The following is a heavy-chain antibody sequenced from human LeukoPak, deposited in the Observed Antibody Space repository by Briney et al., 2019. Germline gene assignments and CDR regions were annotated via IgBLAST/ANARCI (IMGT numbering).Heavy chain of an antibody. Sequence: GGSLRLSCAASGFTFSSYWMNWVRQAPGKGLEWVSNIKQDGSEKYYVDSVKGRFTISRDNAKNSLYLQMNSLRAEDTAVYYCARRYYYDRRGYYFDYWGQGTLVNVSS. J-gene: IGHJ4*02. CDR1: GFTFSSYW. CDR3: ARRYYYDRRGYYFDY. D-gene: IGHD3-22*01. V-gene: IGHV3-7*01. CDR2: IKQDGSEK.